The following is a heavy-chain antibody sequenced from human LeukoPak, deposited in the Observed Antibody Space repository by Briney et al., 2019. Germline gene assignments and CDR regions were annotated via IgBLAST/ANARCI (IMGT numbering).Heavy chain of an antibody. CDR2: IVVGSGNT. V-gene: IGHV1-58*01. CDR1: GFTFTSSA. CDR3: AADKVTFGGVIVPFGY. D-gene: IGHD3-16*02. J-gene: IGHJ4*02. Sequence: SVKVSCKASGFTFTSSAVQWVRQARGQRLEWIGWIVVGSGNTNYAQKFQERVTITRDMSTSTAYMELSSLRSEDTAVYYCAADKVTFGGVIVPFGYWGQGTLVTVSS.